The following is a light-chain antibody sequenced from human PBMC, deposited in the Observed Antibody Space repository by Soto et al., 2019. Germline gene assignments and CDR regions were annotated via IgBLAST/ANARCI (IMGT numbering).Light chain of an antibody. V-gene: IGKV1-39*01. CDR2: GAS. CDR1: QTVSTY. CDR3: PQSYSAPET. Sequence: DIQMTQSPSSLSASVGDRVTITCRASQTVSTYLTWYQQKPGKAPKVLIYGASSLQSGVPSRFSGTGSETDFTLTIRSLQPEDFATYYCPQSYSAPETFGQGTRVEIE. J-gene: IGKJ1*01.